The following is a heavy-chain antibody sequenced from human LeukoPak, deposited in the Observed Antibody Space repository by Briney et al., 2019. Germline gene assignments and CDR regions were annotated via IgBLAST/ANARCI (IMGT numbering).Heavy chain of an antibody. CDR2: IWYDGSNK. CDR1: GFTFSSYG. V-gene: IGHV3-33*06. CDR3: AKCLRDSFDY. Sequence: PGGSLRLSCAASGFTFSSYGMHWVRQAPGKGLEWVAVIWYDGSNKYYADSVKRRFTISRDNSKNTLYLQMNSLRAEDTAVYYCAKCLRDSFDYWGQGTLVTVSS. J-gene: IGHJ4*02. D-gene: IGHD5/OR15-5a*01.